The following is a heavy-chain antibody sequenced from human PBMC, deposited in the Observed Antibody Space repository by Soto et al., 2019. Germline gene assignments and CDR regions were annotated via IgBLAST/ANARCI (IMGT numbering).Heavy chain of an antibody. CDR2: IYYSGST. D-gene: IGHD2-8*01. Sequence: SETLSLTCTVSGGSISSSSYYWGWIRQPPGKGLEWIGSIYYSGSTYYNPSLKSRVTISVDTSKNQFSLKLSSVTAADTAVYYCARQIIWGGVYAPSRPHRWFDPWGQGTLVTVSS. CDR3: ARQIIWGGVYAPSRPHRWFDP. CDR1: GGSISSSSYY. J-gene: IGHJ5*02. V-gene: IGHV4-39*01.